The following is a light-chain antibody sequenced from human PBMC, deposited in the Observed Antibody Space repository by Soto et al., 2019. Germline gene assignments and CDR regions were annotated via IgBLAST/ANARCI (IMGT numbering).Light chain of an antibody. CDR2: AAS. V-gene: IGKV1-39*01. J-gene: IGKJ1*01. CDR3: QQYDTYWT. CDR1: QSISSY. Sequence: DIQMTQSPSSLSSSVGDIFTITCRASQSISSYLNWYQQKPGKAPKLLIYAASSLQSGVPSRFSGSGSGTDFTLTISSLQPEDFATYYCQQYDTYWTFGQGTKVDIK.